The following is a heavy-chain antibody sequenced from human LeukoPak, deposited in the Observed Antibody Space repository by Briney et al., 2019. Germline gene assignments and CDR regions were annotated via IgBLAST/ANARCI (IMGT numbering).Heavy chain of an antibody. D-gene: IGHD5-18*01. CDR3: ARVQGYNYAPFDY. J-gene: IGHJ4*02. V-gene: IGHV1-69*05. Sequence: SVKVPCKASGGTFSSYAISWVRQAPGQGLEWMGGIIPIFGTANNAQKFQGRVTITTDESTSTAYMELSSLRSEDTAVYYCARVQGYNYAPFDYWGQGTLVTVSS. CDR2: IIPIFGTA. CDR1: GGTFSSYA.